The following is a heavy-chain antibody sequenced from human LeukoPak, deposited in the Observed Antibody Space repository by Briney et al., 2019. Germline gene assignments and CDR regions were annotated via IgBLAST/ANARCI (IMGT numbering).Heavy chain of an antibody. J-gene: IGHJ6*04. Sequence: SETLYLTCAVSGYSISSGYYWGWIRQPPGKGLEWIGSIYHSGSTYYNPSLKSRVTISVDTSKNQFSLKLSSVTAADTAVYYCAREVATPQDVWGKGTTVTVSS. CDR2: IYHSGST. CDR3: AREVATPQDV. CDR1: GYSISSGYY. V-gene: IGHV4-38-2*02.